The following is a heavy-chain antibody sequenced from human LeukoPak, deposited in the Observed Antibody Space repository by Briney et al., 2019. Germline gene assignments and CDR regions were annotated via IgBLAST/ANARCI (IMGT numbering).Heavy chain of an antibody. D-gene: IGHD3-9*01. Sequence: SETLSLTCAAYGGSFSGYYWSWIRQPPGKGLEWIGEINHSGSTNYNPSLKSRVTISGDTSKNQFSLNLSSVTAADTAVYYCARSSSYYDILTGHYFYYYGMDVWGQGTTVTVSS. CDR3: ARSSSYYDILTGHYFYYYGMDV. CDR2: INHSGST. V-gene: IGHV4-34*01. J-gene: IGHJ6*02. CDR1: GGSFSGYY.